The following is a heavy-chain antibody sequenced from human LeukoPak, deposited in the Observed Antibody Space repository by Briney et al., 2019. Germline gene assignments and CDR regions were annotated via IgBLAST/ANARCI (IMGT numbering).Heavy chain of an antibody. CDR1: RYTFTGYY. V-gene: IGHV1-2*02. CDR2: INPNSGGT. CDR3: AKSMVRGVIISRYNWFDP. Sequence: ASVKVSCKASRYTFTGYYMHWVRQAPGQGLEWMGWINPNSGGTNYAQKFQGRVTMTRDTSISTAYMELSRLRSDDTAVYYCAKSMVRGVIISRYNWFDPWGQGTLVTVSS. J-gene: IGHJ5*02. D-gene: IGHD3-10*01.